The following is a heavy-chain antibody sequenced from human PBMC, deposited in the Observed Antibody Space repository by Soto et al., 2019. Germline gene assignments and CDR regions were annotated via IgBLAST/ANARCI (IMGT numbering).Heavy chain of an antibody. CDR2: IRSKAYGGTT. Sequence: GGSLRLSXTASGFTFGDYAMSWVRQAPGKGLEWVGFIRSKAYGGTTEYAASVKGRFTISRDDSKSIAYLQMNSLKTEDTAVYYCTRDPDSGYSTTTFDYWGQGTLVTVSS. J-gene: IGHJ4*02. CDR3: TRDPDSGYSTTTFDY. V-gene: IGHV3-49*04. CDR1: GFTFGDYA. D-gene: IGHD3-22*01.